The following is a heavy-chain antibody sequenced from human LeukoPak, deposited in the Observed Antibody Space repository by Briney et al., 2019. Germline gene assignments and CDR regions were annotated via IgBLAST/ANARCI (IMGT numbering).Heavy chain of an antibody. CDR2: IYYSGST. V-gene: IGHV4-39*07. Sequence: SETLSLTCTVSGGSISSSSYYWGWIRQPPGKGLEWIGSIYYSGSTYYNPSLKSRVTISVDTSKNQFSLKLSSVTAADTAAYYCASLTWKGFFSDSWGQGTLVTVSS. D-gene: IGHD1-1*01. J-gene: IGHJ4*02. CDR3: ASLTWKGFFSDS. CDR1: GGSISSSSYY.